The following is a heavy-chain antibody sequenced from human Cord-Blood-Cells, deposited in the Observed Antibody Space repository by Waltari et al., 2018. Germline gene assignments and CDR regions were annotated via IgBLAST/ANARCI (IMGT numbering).Heavy chain of an antibody. CDR2: SSGGGSRT. V-gene: IGHV3-74*01. Sequence: EVQLVESGGGLVQPGGSLRLSCAASGFTFSSYWLHWVRQAPGKGLVGCSVSSGGGSRTGSAESVKCRFTISRDNAKNTLYLQMNSLRAEDTAVYYCARDSAAGYYYYMDVWGKGTTVTVSS. J-gene: IGHJ6*03. D-gene: IGHD6-13*01. CDR1: GFTFSSYW. CDR3: ARDSAAGYYYYMDV.